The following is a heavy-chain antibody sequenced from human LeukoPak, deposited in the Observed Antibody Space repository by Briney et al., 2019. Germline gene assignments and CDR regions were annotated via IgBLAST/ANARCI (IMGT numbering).Heavy chain of an antibody. CDR2: IYTTGGT. CDR1: GGSISSYY. CDR3: ARGDTVATGLYDY. J-gene: IGHJ4*02. D-gene: IGHD5-12*01. Sequence: AETLSLTCTVSGGSISSYYWSWIRQPAGKGLEWIGRIYTTGGTNYNPSLKSRVTISIDKSKNQFSLKLSSVTAADTAVYYCARGDTVATGLYDYWGQGTLVTVSS. V-gene: IGHV4-4*07.